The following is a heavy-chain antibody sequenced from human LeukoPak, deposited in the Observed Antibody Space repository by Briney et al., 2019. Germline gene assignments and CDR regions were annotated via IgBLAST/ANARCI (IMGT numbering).Heavy chain of an antibody. J-gene: IGHJ2*01. CDR1: GFTFSNFW. Sequence: GGSLRLSCAASGFTFSNFWMGWVRQAPGKGLEWVANIKTEGYDTYYVDSVKGRFTISRDNAKNSLYLQMDSLRAEDTAVYYCARDYFSRAAVLGYFDLWGRGTLVTVSS. V-gene: IGHV3-7*01. CDR2: IKTEGYDT. D-gene: IGHD2-15*01. CDR3: ARDYFSRAAVLGYFDL.